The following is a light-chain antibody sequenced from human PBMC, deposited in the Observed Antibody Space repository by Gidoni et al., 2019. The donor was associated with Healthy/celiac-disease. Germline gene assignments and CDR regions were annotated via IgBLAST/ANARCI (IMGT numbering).Light chain of an antibody. CDR2: GAS. Sequence: EIVLTQSPGTLSLSPGERATRSCRASQSVSSSYLAWYQQKPGQAPRLLIDGASSRATGIPDRFSGSGSGTDFTLTISRLEPEDFAVYYCQQFSAFGGGTKVEIK. V-gene: IGKV3-20*01. CDR3: QQFSA. J-gene: IGKJ4*01. CDR1: QSVSSSY.